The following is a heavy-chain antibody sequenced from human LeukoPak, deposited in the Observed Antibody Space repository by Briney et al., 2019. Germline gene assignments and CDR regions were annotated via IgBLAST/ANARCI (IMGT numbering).Heavy chain of an antibody. CDR2: VSDDGSAK. J-gene: IGHJ4*02. V-gene: IGHV3-30*07. CDR3: AKDFARQLVAIVPRGIDH. Sequence: RPGGSLRLSCGASGVTFSSHFMHWVRRAPGKGLEWVAVVSDDGSAKYYADSVKGRFSISRDNSKSTMYLQMNSLRGEDTAVYYCAKDFARQLVAIVPRGIDHWGQGTLVTVSS. D-gene: IGHD5-12*01. CDR1: GVTFSSHF.